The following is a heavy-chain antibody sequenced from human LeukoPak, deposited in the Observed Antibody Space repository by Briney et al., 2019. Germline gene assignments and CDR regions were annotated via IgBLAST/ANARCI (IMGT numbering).Heavy chain of an antibody. CDR2: TYYRSKWYN. D-gene: IGHD3-16*01. J-gene: IGHJ6*02. CDR3: ARGYGGLDV. Sequence: SQTLSLTCAISGDSVSSNSATWTWIRQSPSRGLEWLGRTYYRSKWYNEYAGSVKSRITINPDTSKNQFSLQVNSVTPDDTAVYYCARGYGGLDVWGQGTTVTVSS. V-gene: IGHV6-1*01. CDR1: GDSVSSNSAT.